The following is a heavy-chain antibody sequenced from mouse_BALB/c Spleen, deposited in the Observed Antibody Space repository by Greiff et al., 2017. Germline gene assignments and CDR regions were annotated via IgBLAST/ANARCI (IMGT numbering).Heavy chain of an antibody. J-gene: IGHJ4*01. V-gene: IGHV5-17*02. CDR2: ISSGSSTI. CDR1: GFTFSSFG. CDR3: ARESDYGNYNAMDY. D-gene: IGHD2-1*01. Sequence: DVHLVESGGGLVQPGGSRKLSCAASGFTFSSFGMHWVRQAPEKGLEWVAYISSGSSTIYYADTVKGRFTISRDNPKNTLFLQMTSLRSEDTAMYYCARESDYGNYNAMDYWGQGTSVTVSS.